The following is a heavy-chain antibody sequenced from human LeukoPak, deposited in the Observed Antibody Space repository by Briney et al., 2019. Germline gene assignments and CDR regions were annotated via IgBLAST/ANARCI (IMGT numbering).Heavy chain of an antibody. Sequence: GGSLRLSCAASGFIFSSHSMNWVRQAPGKGLEWVSAISRSGETTVYADSMRGRFTMSRDNSKNTLYLQMNSLGAEDTAVYYCARSSCPNNRCTYYLDYWGQGTLVTVSS. CDR2: ISRSGETT. D-gene: IGHD2-8*01. V-gene: IGHV3-23*01. CDR3: ARSSCPNNRCTYYLDY. J-gene: IGHJ4*02. CDR1: GFIFSSHS.